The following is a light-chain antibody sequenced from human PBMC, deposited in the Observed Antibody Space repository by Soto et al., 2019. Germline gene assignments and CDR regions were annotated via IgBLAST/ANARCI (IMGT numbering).Light chain of an antibody. CDR2: DAS. CDR1: QSVSSY. Sequence: EIVLTQSPATLSLSPGERATLSCRASQSVSSYLAWYQQKPGQAPRLLIYDASNRSTGIPARFSGIGSGTDFTLTISSLEPEDFAVYYCQQRSNWPPLYTFGQGTKLESK. J-gene: IGKJ2*01. V-gene: IGKV3-11*01. CDR3: QQRSNWPPLYT.